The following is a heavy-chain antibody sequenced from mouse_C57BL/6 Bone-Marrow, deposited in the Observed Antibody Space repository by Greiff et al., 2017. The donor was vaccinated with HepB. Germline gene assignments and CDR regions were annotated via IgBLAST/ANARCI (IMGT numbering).Heavy chain of an antibody. CDR2: ISYDGSN. CDR3: ARARGYDYGEAY. CDR1: GYSITSGYY. Sequence: EVKLQESGPGLVKPSQSLSLTCSVTGYSITSGYYWNWIRQFPGNKLEWMGYISYDGSNNYNPSLKNRISITRDTSKNQFFLKLNSVTTEDTATYYCARARGYDYGEAYWGQGTLVTVSA. D-gene: IGHD2-4*01. J-gene: IGHJ3*01. V-gene: IGHV3-6*01.